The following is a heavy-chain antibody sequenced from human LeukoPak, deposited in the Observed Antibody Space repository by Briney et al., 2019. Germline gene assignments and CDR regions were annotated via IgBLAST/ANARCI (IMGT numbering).Heavy chain of an antibody. D-gene: IGHD6-19*01. Sequence: SETLSLTCTVSGGSISSYYWSWIRQPPGKGLEWIGYIYYSGSTNYNPSLKSRVTISVDTSKNQFSLKLSSVTAADTAVYYCARDSSGWSGYYYYYYMDVWGKGTTVTVSS. CDR2: IYYSGST. V-gene: IGHV4-59*01. CDR3: ARDSSGWSGYYYYYYMDV. CDR1: GGSISSYY. J-gene: IGHJ6*03.